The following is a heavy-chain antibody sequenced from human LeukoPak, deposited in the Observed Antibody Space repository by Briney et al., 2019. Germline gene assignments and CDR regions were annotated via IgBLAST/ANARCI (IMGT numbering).Heavy chain of an antibody. D-gene: IGHD6-13*01. Sequence: SQTLSLTCTVSGGSISSGDYYWSWIRQPPGKGLEWIGYIYYSGSTYYNPSLKSRVTISVDTSKNQFSLKLSPVTAADTAVYYCARLPHSSSFPSKTGYYYMDVWGKGTTVTVSS. CDR3: ARLPHSSSFPSKTGYYYMDV. CDR1: GGSISSGDYY. CDR2: IYYSGST. J-gene: IGHJ6*03. V-gene: IGHV4-30-4*01.